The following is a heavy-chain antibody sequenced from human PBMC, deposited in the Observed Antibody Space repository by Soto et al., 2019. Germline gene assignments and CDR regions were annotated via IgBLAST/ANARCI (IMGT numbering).Heavy chain of an antibody. V-gene: IGHV3-30*18. Sequence: GSLRLSCAASGFTFSSYGMHWVRQAPGKGLEWVAVISYDGSNKYYADSVKGRFTISRDNSKNTLYLQMNSLRAEDTAVYYCAKEGNNWNYADAFDIWGQGTMVTVSS. CDR2: ISYDGSNK. CDR1: GFTFSSYG. D-gene: IGHD1-7*01. J-gene: IGHJ3*02. CDR3: AKEGNNWNYADAFDI.